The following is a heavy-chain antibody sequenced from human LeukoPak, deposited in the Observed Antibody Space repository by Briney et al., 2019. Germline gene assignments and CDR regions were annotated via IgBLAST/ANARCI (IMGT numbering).Heavy chain of an antibody. J-gene: IGHJ4*02. CDR2: IIRNGGST. Sequence: GGSLRLFCEASGLPFDDYGMRWVRQPPGKGVGWVCGIIRNGGSTHDADPVKGRFTISRDNAKNSHFPQMNSLRVEDTALYYCARGFRNGPFDCWGQGTLVTVSS. CDR3: ARGFRNGPFDC. V-gene: IGHV3-20*04. D-gene: IGHD2-8*01. CDR1: GLPFDDYG.